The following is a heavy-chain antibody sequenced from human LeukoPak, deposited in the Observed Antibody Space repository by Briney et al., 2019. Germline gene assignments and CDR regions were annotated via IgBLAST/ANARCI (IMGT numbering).Heavy chain of an antibody. V-gene: IGHV4-59*01. Sequence: PSETLSLTCTVSGGSISPYYWSWIRQPPGKGLEWIGYIYYIGSTNYNPSLKSRVTISVDTSKNQFSLKLSSVTAADTAVYYCARAFYPGYYSYMAVWGKGTTVTVSS. CDR2: IYYIGST. D-gene: IGHD3-3*02. J-gene: IGHJ6*03. CDR1: GGSISPYY. CDR3: ARAFYPGYYSYMAV.